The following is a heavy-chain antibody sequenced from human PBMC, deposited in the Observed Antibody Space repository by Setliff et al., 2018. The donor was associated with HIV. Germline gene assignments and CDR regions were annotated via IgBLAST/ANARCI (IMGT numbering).Heavy chain of an antibody. CDR3: ARDAPWDSYGLDY. V-gene: IGHV4-34*01. D-gene: IGHD5-18*01. Sequence: SETLSLTCAVYGGSFSGYCWSWIRQPPGKGLEWIGEIQHSGRINYNPSLRSRVTTSVDTSKNQFSLRRRSVTAADTAVYYCARDAPWDSYGLDYWGQGTLVTVSS. CDR2: IQHSGRI. CDR1: GGSFSGYC. J-gene: IGHJ4*02.